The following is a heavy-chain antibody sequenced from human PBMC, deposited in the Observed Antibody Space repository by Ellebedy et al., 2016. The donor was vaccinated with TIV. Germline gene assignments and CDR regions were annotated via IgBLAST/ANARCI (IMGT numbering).Heavy chain of an antibody. CDR1: GFIFSDDW. CDR3: ARDGRTHAFDI. V-gene: IGHV3-74*01. Sequence: HTGGSLRLSCAASGFIFSDDWMHWFRQAPEKGLVWVSRINRDGTYTGYADAVKGRFTISRDNAKNTLYLQMDSLGVDDTAVYYCARDGRTHAFDIWGQGTKVTVSS. CDR2: INRDGTYT. J-gene: IGHJ3*02.